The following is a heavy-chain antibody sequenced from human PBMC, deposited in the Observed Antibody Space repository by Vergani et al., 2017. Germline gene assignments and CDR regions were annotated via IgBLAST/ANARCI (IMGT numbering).Heavy chain of an antibody. Sequence: QVQLQESGPGLVKPSQTLSLTCTVSGGSISSGGYYWSWIRQHPGKGLEWIGYIYYSGSTYYNPSLKSRVTISVDTSKNQFSLKLSSVTAAYTAVYYCARTIFGAYYMDVWGKGTTVTVSS. J-gene: IGHJ6*03. CDR1: GGSISSGGYY. D-gene: IGHD3-3*01. CDR2: IYYSGST. V-gene: IGHV4-31*03. CDR3: ARTIFGAYYMDV.